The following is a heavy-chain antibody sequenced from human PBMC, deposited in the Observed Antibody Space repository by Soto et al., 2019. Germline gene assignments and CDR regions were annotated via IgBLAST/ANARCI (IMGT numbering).Heavy chain of an antibody. CDR1: GYTFTSYG. CDR3: ARCITIFVVVKERGCNWFDP. D-gene: IGHD3-3*01. Sequence: QVQLVQSGAEVKKPGASVKVSCKASGYTFTSYGISWVRQAPGQGLEWMGWISAYNGNTNYAQKLQGRVTMTTDTSKSTAYMELRSLRSDDTAVYYCARCITIFVVVKERGCNWFDPWGQGTLVNVSS. J-gene: IGHJ5*02. CDR2: ISAYNGNT. V-gene: IGHV1-18*01.